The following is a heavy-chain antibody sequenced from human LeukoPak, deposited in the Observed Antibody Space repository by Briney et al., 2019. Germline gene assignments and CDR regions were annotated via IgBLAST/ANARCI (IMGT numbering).Heavy chain of an antibody. CDR2: IYYSGST. V-gene: IGHV4-39*01. CDR3: ARPRVAAEATGVG. CDR1: AGSISSSSYY. D-gene: IGHD6-13*01. J-gene: IGHJ4*02. Sequence: SETMSLTCTVYAGSISSSSYYWGWLRQPPGKGREWIGSIYYSGSTYYNPSLKSRVTLSEDTSKTQFSLKLSSVAAADTAVYYCARPRVAAEATGVGWGQGTLVTVSS.